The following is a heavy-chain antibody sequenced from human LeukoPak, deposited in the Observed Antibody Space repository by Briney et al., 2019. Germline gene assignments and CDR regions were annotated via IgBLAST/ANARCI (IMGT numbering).Heavy chain of an antibody. J-gene: IGHJ4*02. Sequence: PSETLSLTCAVYGGSFSGYYWSWVRQPPGKGLEWIGEINHSGTTNYNPSLKGRLTISVDTAENQFSLNLSSLTAADTAVYYCASNGPLLSDTSRYYFDSWGQGTLVTVSS. CDR2: INHSGTT. D-gene: IGHD3-22*01. CDR3: ASNGPLLSDTSRYYFDS. CDR1: GGSFSGYY. V-gene: IGHV4-34*01.